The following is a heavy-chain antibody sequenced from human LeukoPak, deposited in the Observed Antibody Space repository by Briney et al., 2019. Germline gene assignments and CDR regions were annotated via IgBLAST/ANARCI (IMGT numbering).Heavy chain of an antibody. D-gene: IGHD3-3*01. V-gene: IGHV4-59*08. CDR1: GGAISSNY. Sequence: SETLSLTGTVPGGAISSNYWSWIRQPPGKGWEWSGYIYYRGITNYHPSLKSRVSIAVDTSKNQFSLKLSSVTAADTAVYYCARHAGYEFWSGSPEHNWFDPWGQGTLVTVSS. CDR3: ARHAGYEFWSGSPEHNWFDP. J-gene: IGHJ5*02. CDR2: IYYRGIT.